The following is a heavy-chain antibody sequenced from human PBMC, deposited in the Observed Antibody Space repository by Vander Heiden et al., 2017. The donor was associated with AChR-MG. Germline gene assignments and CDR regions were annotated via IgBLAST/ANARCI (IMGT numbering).Heavy chain of an antibody. CDR3: TDFDYGDFRP. V-gene: IGHV3-15*01. D-gene: IGHD4-17*01. CDR2: IKSKTSGETE. J-gene: IGHJ5*02. CDR1: GFTFSVTW. Sequence: EVQLVESGGGLVKPGDSLRLSCEASGFTFSVTWMNWVRQAPGKGLEWVGRIKSKTSGETEDYAAPVKGRSTISRDDSKDTLYLHMNSLKIEDAGVYYCTDFDYGDFRPWGQGTLVTVST.